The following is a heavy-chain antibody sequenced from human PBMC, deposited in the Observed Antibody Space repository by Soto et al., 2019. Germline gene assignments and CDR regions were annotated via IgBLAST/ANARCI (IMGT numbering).Heavy chain of an antibody. D-gene: IGHD3-10*01. CDR3: ARDYRLLWFGPQD. Sequence: ASVKVSCKASGYTFTSYGISWVRQAPGQGLEWMGWISAYNGNTNYAQKLQGRVTMTTDTSTSTAYIELRSLRSDDTAVYYCARDYRLLWFGPQDWGQGTLVTVSS. V-gene: IGHV1-18*01. J-gene: IGHJ4*02. CDR2: ISAYNGNT. CDR1: GYTFTSYG.